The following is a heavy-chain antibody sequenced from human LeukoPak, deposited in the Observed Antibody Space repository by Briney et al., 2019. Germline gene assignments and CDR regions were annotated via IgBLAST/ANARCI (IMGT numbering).Heavy chain of an antibody. D-gene: IGHD6-13*01. CDR3: ARLRWAAGDGYYFDC. V-gene: IGHV5-51*01. Sequence: GESLKISCKGSGYGFTTCWIGWVRQMPGKGLEWMGVINPGNSDTRYSPSFQGQVTISADKSITTAYLQWSSLKASDTAMYYCARLRWAAGDGYYFDCWGQGTPVTVSS. CDR2: INPGNSDT. CDR1: GYGFTTCW. J-gene: IGHJ4*02.